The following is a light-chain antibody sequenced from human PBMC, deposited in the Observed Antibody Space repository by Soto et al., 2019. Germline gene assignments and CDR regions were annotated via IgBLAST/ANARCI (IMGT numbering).Light chain of an antibody. CDR3: QQYGDAPHMST. CDR1: QRVPSNY. Sequence: EIVLTQSPGTLSLSPGERATLSCRASQRVPSNYLAWYQQKPGQAPRLLFYGASSRATGIPFRFSGSGSRTDFTLTVTRLEPEDFAVYYCQQYGDAPHMSTCGQGTKLEIK. J-gene: IGKJ2*01. CDR2: GAS. V-gene: IGKV3-20*01.